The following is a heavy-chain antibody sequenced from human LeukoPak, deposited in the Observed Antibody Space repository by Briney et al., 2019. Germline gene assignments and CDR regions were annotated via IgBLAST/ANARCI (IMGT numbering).Heavy chain of an antibody. D-gene: IGHD1-7*01. CDR2: IYSSGST. V-gene: IGHV4-4*07. CDR1: GRPISGRY. CDR3: ARGITGTTGFDY. Sequence: SETLSLTCSVSGRPISGRYWSWIRQPAGKGLEFIGRIYSSGSTNYNPSLESRVTMSVDTSNNQFSLRLTSVTAADTALYYCARGITGTTGFDYWGQGTLVTVSS. J-gene: IGHJ4*02.